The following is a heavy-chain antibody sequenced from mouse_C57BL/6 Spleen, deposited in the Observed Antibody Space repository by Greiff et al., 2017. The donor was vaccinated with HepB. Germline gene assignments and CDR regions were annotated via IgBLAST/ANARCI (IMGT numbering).Heavy chain of an antibody. D-gene: IGHD1-1*01. CDR3: VRRLTTVVATDY. Sequence: VQLQQSGAELVKPGASVKISCKASGYAFSSYWMNWVKQRPGKGLEWIGQIYPGDGDTNYNGKFKGKATLTADKSSSTAYMQLSSLTSEDSAVYFCVRRLTTVVATDYWGQGTTLTVSS. V-gene: IGHV1-80*01. CDR2: IYPGDGDT. CDR1: GYAFSSYW. J-gene: IGHJ2*01.